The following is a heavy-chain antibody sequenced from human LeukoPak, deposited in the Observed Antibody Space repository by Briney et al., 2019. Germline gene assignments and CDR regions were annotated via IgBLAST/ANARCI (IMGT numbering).Heavy chain of an antibody. CDR1: GYTFTSYD. D-gene: IGHD3-3*01. V-gene: IGHV1-8*01. CDR3: ARGTYYDFWFGP. J-gene: IGHJ5*02. CDR2: MNPNSGNT. Sequence: ASVKVSCKASGYTFTSYDINWVRQATGQGLEWMGWMNPNSGNTGYAQKFQGRVTMTRNTSISTAYMELSSLRSEDTAVYYCARGTYYDFWFGPWGQGTLVTVSS.